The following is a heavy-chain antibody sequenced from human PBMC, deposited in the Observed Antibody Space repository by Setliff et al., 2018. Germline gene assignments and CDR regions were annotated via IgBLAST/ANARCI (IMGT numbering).Heavy chain of an antibody. V-gene: IGHV4-38-2*01. CDR3: ARHVNGSGKYYNWFDP. D-gene: IGHD3-10*01. J-gene: IGHJ5*02. CDR1: GYSISSGYY. CDR2: IYHSGST. Sequence: LSLTCAVSGYSISSGYYWGWIRQPPGKGLEWIGSIYHSGSTYYNPSLKSRVTISVDTAKHQFSLKLSSVTAADTAVYYCARHVNGSGKYYNWFDPWGQGTLVTVSS.